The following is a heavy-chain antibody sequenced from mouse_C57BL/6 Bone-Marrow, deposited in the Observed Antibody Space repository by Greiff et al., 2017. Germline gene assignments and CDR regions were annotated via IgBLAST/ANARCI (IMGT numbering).Heavy chain of an antibody. Sequence: EVKLEESGGGLVKPGGSLKLSCAASGFTFSSYAMSWVRQTPEKRLAWVATISDGGSCTYYPDNVYGRFTISRDNAKNNLYLQISHLKSEDTAMYSCARDGPIYYDYFDYWGQGTTLTVSS. J-gene: IGHJ2*01. D-gene: IGHD2-4*01. CDR1: GFTFSSYA. V-gene: IGHV5-4*01. CDR2: ISDGGSCT. CDR3: ARDGPIYYDYFDY.